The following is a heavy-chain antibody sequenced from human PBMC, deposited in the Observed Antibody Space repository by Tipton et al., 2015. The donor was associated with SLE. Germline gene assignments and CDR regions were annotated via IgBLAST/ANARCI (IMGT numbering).Heavy chain of an antibody. CDR1: DGSIISYY. CDR3: ARGWNSYYMDV. J-gene: IGHJ6*03. CDR2: IYPSGSS. V-gene: IGHV4-59*01. Sequence: GLVKPSETLSLTCIVPDGSIISYYWSWIRQPPGKGLEWIGYIYPSGSSEYNPSLKSRITMSVDTSKNQFSLKLSSVTAADTALYYCARGWNSYYMDVWGKGTTVTVSS. D-gene: IGHD2-15*01.